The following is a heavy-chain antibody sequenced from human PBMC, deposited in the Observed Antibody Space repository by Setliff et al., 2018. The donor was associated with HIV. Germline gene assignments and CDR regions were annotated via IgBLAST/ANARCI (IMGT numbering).Heavy chain of an antibody. CDR3: ARRGVPQQIDLDS. CDR1: GYAFTSYH. D-gene: IGHD3-10*01. V-gene: IGHV1-46*01. J-gene: IGHJ5*01. Sequence: ASVKVSCKTSGYAFTSYHIHWVRQAPGQGLEWMGKIFVGDSTTHYAQKFQGRVTLTSDTSTNTGYMELSSLRSEDTAVYYCARRGVPQQIDLDSWGHGTLVTVSS. CDR2: IFVGDSTT.